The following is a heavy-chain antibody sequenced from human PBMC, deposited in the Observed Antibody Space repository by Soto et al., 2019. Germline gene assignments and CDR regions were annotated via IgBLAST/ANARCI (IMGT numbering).Heavy chain of an antibody. Sequence: QITLKESGPTLVNPTQTLTLTCTFSGFSLSTSGMGVAWIRQPPEKALEWLAVIYWTDDKRYSPSLKSRLTITKDTSKNQVVLTMTDMDPVDTATYYCAHRKSSYYGSENTYYYGMDVWGQGTTVTVSS. V-gene: IGHV2-5*01. J-gene: IGHJ6*02. D-gene: IGHD3-10*01. CDR2: IYWTDDK. CDR1: GFSLSTSGMG. CDR3: AHRKSSYYGSENTYYYGMDV.